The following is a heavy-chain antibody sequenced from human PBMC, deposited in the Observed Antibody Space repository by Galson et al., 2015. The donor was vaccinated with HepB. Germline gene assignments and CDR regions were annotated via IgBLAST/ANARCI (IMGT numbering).Heavy chain of an antibody. V-gene: IGHV1-69*10. CDR1: GGTFSNYA. CDR2: IIPTSEIT. J-gene: IGHJ2*01. D-gene: IGHD3-10*01. Sequence: SVKVSCKVSGGTFSNYAISWVRQAPGQGLEWLGGIIPTSEITNYAQKFQGRVAITADKSTNTVYLDLNKLRPEDSAVYYCTRVRKWFGELSRLGKHYWYFDLWGRGSLVTVS. CDR3: TRVRKWFGELSRLGKHYWYFDL.